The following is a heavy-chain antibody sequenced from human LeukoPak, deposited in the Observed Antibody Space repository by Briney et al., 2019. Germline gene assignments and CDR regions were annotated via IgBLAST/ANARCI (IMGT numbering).Heavy chain of an antibody. Sequence: GGSLRLSCAASGFTFSSYGMHWVRQAPGKGPEWVAVISYDGSNKYYADSVKGRFTISRDNSKNTLYLQMNSLRAEDTAVYYCARVLVGASFDYWGQGTLVTVSS. J-gene: IGHJ4*02. D-gene: IGHD3-10*01. CDR1: GFTFSSYG. V-gene: IGHV3-30*03. CDR2: ISYDGSNK. CDR3: ARVLVGASFDY.